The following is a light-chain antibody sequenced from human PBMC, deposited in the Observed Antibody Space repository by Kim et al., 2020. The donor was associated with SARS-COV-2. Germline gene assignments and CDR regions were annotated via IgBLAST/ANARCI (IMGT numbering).Light chain of an antibody. CDR2: QDT. Sequence: VSHGQTASITCSGDKLGDKYVCWYQQKPGQSPVLVMYQDTKRPSGIPERFSGSNSGNTATLTIRGTQAMDEADYYCQAWDSTWVFGGGTQLTVL. J-gene: IGLJ3*02. V-gene: IGLV3-1*01. CDR1: KLGDKY. CDR3: QAWDSTWV.